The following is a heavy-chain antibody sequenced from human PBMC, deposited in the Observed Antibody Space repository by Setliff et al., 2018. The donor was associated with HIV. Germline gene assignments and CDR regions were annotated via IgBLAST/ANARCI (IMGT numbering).Heavy chain of an antibody. CDR2: LRHDGNNS. V-gene: IGHV3-30*02. Sequence: PGGSLRLSCSASGFTFSNYGMHWLRQAPGKGLEWVAFLRHDGNNSYYTDSVKGRFEILRENSKNTVYLQMNSLTRDDTAIYYFAKAIGGSRGYDGAGFWGQGNLVTVFS. CDR3: AKAIGGSRGYDGAGF. J-gene: IGHJ4*02. D-gene: IGHD5-12*01. CDR1: GFTFSNYG.